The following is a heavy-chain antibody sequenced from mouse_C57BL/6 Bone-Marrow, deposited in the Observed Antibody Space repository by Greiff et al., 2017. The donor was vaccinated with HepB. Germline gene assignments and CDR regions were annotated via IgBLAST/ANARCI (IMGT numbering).Heavy chain of an antibody. J-gene: IGHJ4*01. CDR2: IDPADSYT. CDR1: GYTFTSYW. CDR3: ARYGRVYYAMDY. D-gene: IGHD1-1*01. Sequence: VQLQQPGAELVMPGASVKLSCKASGYTFTSYWMHWVKQRPGQGLEWIGEIDPADSYTNYNHKFKGKSTSTVAKSSSTAYMQLSSLTSEDSAVYYCARYGRVYYAMDYWGQGTSVTVSS. V-gene: IGHV1-69*01.